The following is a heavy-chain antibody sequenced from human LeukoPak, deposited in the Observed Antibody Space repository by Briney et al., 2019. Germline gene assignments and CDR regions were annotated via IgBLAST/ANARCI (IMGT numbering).Heavy chain of an antibody. J-gene: IGHJ4*02. Sequence: SETLSLTCTVSGGSISSGGYYWSWIRQHPGKGLEWIGHIYYSGSTYYNPSLKSRVTISVDTSKNQFSLKLSSVTAADTAVYYCARALDYYDSSGYSCFDYWGQGTLVTVSS. CDR1: GGSISSGGYY. V-gene: IGHV4-31*03. D-gene: IGHD3-22*01. CDR3: ARALDYYDSSGYSCFDY. CDR2: IYYSGST.